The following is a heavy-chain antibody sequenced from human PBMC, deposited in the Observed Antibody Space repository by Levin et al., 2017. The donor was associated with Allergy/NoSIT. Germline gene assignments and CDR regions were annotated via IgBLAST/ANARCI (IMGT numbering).Heavy chain of an antibody. D-gene: IGHD3-10*01. Sequence: GGSLRLSCAASGFTFSSYWMHWVRQAPGKGLVWVSRINSDGSSTSYADSVKGRFTISRDNAKNTLYLQMNSLRAEDTAVYYCARHTGSGSYYNPDSWGQGTLVTVSS. CDR1: GFTFSSYW. CDR3: ARHTGSGSYYNPDS. V-gene: IGHV3-74*01. CDR2: INSDGSST. J-gene: IGHJ5*01.